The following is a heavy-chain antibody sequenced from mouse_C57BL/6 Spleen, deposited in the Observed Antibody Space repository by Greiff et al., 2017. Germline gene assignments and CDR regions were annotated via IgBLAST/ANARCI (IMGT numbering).Heavy chain of an antibody. J-gene: IGHJ1*03. CDR2: ISYDGSN. CDR3: ARGYGNWYFDV. Sequence: ESEPGLVKPSQSLSLTCSVTGYSITSGYYWNWIRQFPGNKLEWMGYISYDGSNNYNPSLKNRISITRDTSKIQFFLKLNSVTTEDTATYYCARGYGNWYFDVWGTGTTVTVSS. V-gene: IGHV3-6*01. D-gene: IGHD2-1*01. CDR1: GYSITSGYY.